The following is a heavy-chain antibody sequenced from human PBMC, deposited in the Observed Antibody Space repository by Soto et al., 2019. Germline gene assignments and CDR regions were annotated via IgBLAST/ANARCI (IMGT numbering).Heavy chain of an antibody. Sequence: GGSLRLSCAASGFTFSSYSMNWVRQAPGKGLEWVSYISSSSSTIYYADSVKGRFTISGDNAKNSLYLQMNSLRDEDTAVYYCARRQIPPPTRGAASARGGKDVWGQGTTVTVSS. CDR3: ARRQIPPPTRGAASARGGKDV. CDR2: ISSSSSTI. D-gene: IGHD6-13*01. V-gene: IGHV3-48*02. J-gene: IGHJ6*02. CDR1: GFTFSSYS.